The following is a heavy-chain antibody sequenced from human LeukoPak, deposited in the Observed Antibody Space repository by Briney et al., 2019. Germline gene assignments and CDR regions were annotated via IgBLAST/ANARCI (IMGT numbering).Heavy chain of an antibody. CDR3: TRDLTGTTWSENDY. CDR1: GFSFSNFG. V-gene: IGHV3-30*03. J-gene: IGHJ4*02. Sequence: GGSLRLSCAASGFSFSNFGMHWVRQAPGKGLEGVALISYDGSNEYYADSAKGRFTISRDTSKNTLYLQMNNLRADDTAMYYCTRDLTGTTWSENDYWGQGTLVTISS. CDR2: ISYDGSNE. D-gene: IGHD6-13*01.